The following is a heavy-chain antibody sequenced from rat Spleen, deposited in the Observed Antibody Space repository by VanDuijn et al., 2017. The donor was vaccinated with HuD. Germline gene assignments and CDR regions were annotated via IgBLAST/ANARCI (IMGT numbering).Heavy chain of an antibody. D-gene: IGHD5-1*01. CDR1: GVSLTSYN. CDR2: IWNTGGT. J-gene: IGHJ4*01. V-gene: IGHV2-41*01. CDR3: ARDKGSLYVMDA. Sequence: QVQLKESGPGLVQPSQTLSLTCTVAGVSLTSYNVHWVRQHPGKGLEWMGVIWNTGGTRYNSALKSRLSISKDTSKSQVFLKMNSLQTEDTATYYCARDKGSLYVMDAWGQGASVTVSS.